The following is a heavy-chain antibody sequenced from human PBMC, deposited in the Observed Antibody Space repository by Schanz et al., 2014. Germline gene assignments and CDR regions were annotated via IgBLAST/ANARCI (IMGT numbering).Heavy chain of an antibody. CDR1: GFTFSAYA. CDR3: AKVWGSDYFYPFDY. Sequence: QVQLVDSGGGVVQPGRSLRLSCAASGFTFSAYAMHWVRQAPGKGLEWVSLISSDGSYKHYADSVKGRFIIPRDNSKNTLYLQMSSLRAEDTAVYYCAKVWGSDYFYPFDYWGQGTLVTVSS. V-gene: IGHV3-30-3*02. CDR2: ISSDGSYK. J-gene: IGHJ4*02. D-gene: IGHD3-22*01.